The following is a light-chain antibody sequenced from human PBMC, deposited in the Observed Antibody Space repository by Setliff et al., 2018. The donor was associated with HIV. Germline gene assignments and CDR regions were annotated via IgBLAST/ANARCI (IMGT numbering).Light chain of an antibody. CDR2: EVR. CDR1: SSDVGGYSY. V-gene: IGLV2-14*01. J-gene: IGLJ1*01. CDR3: SSYAITNTLP. Sequence: QSALTQPASVLGSPGQSITISCTGTSSDVGGYSYVSWYQQHPGKAPKLIIYEVRNRPSGVSNRFSGSKSGNTASLTISGLQAEDEADYYCSSYAITNTLPFGTGTKGTVL.